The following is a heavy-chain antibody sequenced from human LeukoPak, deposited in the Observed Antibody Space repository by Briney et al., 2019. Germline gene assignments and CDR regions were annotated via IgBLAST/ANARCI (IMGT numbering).Heavy chain of an antibody. CDR2: INPNSGGT. Sequence: ASVKVSCKASGYTFTGYYMHWVRQAPGQGLEWMGWINPNSGGTNYAQKFQGWVTMTRDTSISTAYMELSRLRSDDTAVYYCARGGLLWFGELGYFDLWGRGTLVTVSS. D-gene: IGHD3-10*01. V-gene: IGHV1-2*04. CDR3: ARGGLLWFGELGYFDL. J-gene: IGHJ2*01. CDR1: GYTFTGYY.